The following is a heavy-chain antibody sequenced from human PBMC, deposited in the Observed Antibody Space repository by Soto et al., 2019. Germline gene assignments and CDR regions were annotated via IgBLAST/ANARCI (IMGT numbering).Heavy chain of an antibody. CDR3: AHKGPEDWPLDY. D-gene: IGHD3-9*01. CDR2: IYWDDSK. V-gene: IGHV2-5*02. J-gene: IGHJ4*02. CDR1: GFSLSTSGVG. Sequence: QITLKESGPTLVRPTQTLTLTCAFSGFSLSTSGVGVGWIRQPPGKALEWLAVIYWDDSKHYSPSLRSRITITKDTSKNQVVITMTNMDPMDTGTYYCAHKGPEDWPLDYWGQGTLVTVSS.